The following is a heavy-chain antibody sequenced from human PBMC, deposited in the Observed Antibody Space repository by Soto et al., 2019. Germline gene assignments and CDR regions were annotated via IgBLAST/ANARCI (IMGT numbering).Heavy chain of an antibody. J-gene: IGHJ3*02. V-gene: IGHV1-3*01. CDR2: INAGNGNT. Sequence: ASLKVSCKASGYTFTSYAMHWVRQAPGQRLEWMGWINAGNGNTKYSQKFQGRVTITRDTSASTAYMELSSLRSEDTAVYYCARSVAAFDAFDIWGQGTMVTVSS. CDR1: GYTFTSYA. CDR3: ARSVAAFDAFDI. D-gene: IGHD6-19*01.